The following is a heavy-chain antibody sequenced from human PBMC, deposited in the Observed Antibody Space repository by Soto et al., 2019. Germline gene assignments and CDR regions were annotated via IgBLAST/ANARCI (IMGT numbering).Heavy chain of an antibody. CDR2: IGGGDDDR. Sequence: EMQLLESGGGLVQPGGSLRLSCATSGFTFRHFAMSWVRQAPGKGLEWVSSIGGGDDDRFYSDSVKGRFTITRDNGNSIVYLKMHSLRAEDTAQYFCAKDREDHNSVWDAFDVWGQGTVVTVSS. CDR1: GFTFRHFA. CDR3: AKDREDHNSVWDAFDV. D-gene: IGHD1-1*01. J-gene: IGHJ3*01. V-gene: IGHV3-23*01.